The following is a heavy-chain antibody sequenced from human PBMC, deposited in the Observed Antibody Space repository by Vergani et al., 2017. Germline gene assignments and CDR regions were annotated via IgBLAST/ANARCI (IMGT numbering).Heavy chain of an antibody. CDR3: ARGASGDYVSSFDY. CDR1: GLSFPGYA. Sequence: EVQLLESGGGLVQPGGSLRLSCEAPGLSFPGYAMSWVRQAPGKGLEWVSSVSGSSATPYYADSVKGRFTISRDNSKNTLYLQMNSLRAEDTAVYYCARGASGDYVSSFDYWGQGTLVTVSS. V-gene: IGHV3-23*01. D-gene: IGHD4-17*01. J-gene: IGHJ4*02. CDR2: VSGSSATP.